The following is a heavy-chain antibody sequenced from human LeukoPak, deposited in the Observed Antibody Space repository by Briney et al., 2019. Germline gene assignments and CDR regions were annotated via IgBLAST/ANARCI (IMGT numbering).Heavy chain of an antibody. D-gene: IGHD3-16*01. CDR1: GGSISSSSYY. J-gene: IGHJ4*02. CDR3: ARDPRYYDYVWGTLYYFDY. CDR2: IYYSGST. Sequence: SETLSLTCTVSGGSISSSSYYWGWIRQPPGKGLEWIGSIYYSGSTYYNPSLKSRVTISVDTSKNQFSLKLSSVTAADTAVYYCARDPRYYDYVWGTLYYFDYWGQGTLVTVSS. V-gene: IGHV4-39*07.